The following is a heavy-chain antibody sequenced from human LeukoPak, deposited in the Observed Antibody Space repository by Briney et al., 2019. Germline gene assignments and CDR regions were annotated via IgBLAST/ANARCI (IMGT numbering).Heavy chain of an antibody. CDR1: GGTFSSYA. D-gene: IGHD2-2*01. Sequence: SVKVSCKASGGTFSSYAISWVRQAPGQGLEWMGGIIPIFGTANYAQKFQGRVTITADESTSTAYMELSSLRSEDTAVYYCARLMSEDIVVVPAAISGWFDPWGQGTLVIVSS. CDR2: IIPIFGTA. CDR3: ARLMSEDIVVVPAAISGWFDP. V-gene: IGHV1-69*01. J-gene: IGHJ5*02.